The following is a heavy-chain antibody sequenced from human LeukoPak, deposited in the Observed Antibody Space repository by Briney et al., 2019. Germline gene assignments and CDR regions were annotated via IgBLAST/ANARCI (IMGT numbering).Heavy chain of an antibody. CDR1: GFTFSSYS. D-gene: IGHD3-9*01. CDR2: ISSSSSYI. V-gene: IGHV3-21*01. CDR3: ARESLLRYFDW. J-gene: IGHJ4*02. Sequence: GGSLRLSCAAPGFTFSSYSMNWVRQAPGKGLEWVSSISSSSSYIYYADSVKGRFTISRDNAKNSLYLQMNSLRAEDTAVYYCARESLLRYFDWWGQGTLVTVSS.